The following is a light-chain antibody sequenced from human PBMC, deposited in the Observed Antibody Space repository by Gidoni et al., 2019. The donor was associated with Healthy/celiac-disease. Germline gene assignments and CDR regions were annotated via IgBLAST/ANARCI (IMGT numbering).Light chain of an antibody. CDR3: QAWDSSTVV. Sequence: SYEPTQPPSVFVSPGQTATITCSGNKLGDKYACWYQQKPGQSPVLVIYQDSKRPSGIPERFSGSNSGNTATLTISGTQAMDEADCYCQAWDSSTVVFGGGTKLTVL. CDR2: QDS. V-gene: IGLV3-1*01. J-gene: IGLJ2*01. CDR1: KLGDKY.